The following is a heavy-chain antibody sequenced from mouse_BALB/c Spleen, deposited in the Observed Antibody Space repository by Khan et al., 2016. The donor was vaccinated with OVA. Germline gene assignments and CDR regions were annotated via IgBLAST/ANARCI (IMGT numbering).Heavy chain of an antibody. CDR1: GYTFTSYT. Sequence: QMQLEESGAELARPGASVKMSCKASGYTFTSYTIHWIKLRPGQGLEWIGYINPSNGYSNYNQKFKDKVTLTADKSSTTAYMQLSSLTSDDSAVYNCVRDGAYHRNDGWFAYGGLGTLVTVSA. CDR3: VRDGAYHRNDGWFAY. CDR2: INPSNGYS. D-gene: IGHD2-14*01. J-gene: IGHJ3*01. V-gene: IGHV1-4*01.